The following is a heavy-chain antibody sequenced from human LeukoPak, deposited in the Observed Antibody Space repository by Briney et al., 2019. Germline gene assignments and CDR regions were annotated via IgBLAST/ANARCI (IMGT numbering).Heavy chain of an antibody. V-gene: IGHV1-2*02. D-gene: IGHD3-16*01. CDR2: IDPASGIT. CDR1: GSIFSDYW. CDR3: ARVGAPGGLRPYHYYY. J-gene: IGHJ4*02. Sequence: ASVKVSCKASGSIFSDYWIHWVRQAPGRGLECLGWIDPASGITNQPQKFQGRITVTRDTSASTVYMDLTGLTTDDTALYYCARVGAPGGLRPYHYYYWGQGTLVTVSS.